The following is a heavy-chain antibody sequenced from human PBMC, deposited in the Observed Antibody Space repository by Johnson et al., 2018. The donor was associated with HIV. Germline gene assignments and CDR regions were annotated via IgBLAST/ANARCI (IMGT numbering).Heavy chain of an antibody. CDR2: INWNGGDT. CDR1: GFTVSSNY. Sequence: VQLVESGGGLVQPGGSLRLSCAASGFTVSSNYMSWVRQAPGKGLEWVSGINWNGGDTGYADSVRGRFTISRDNAKNSLYLQTNSLRVEDTAFYYCARGKGASVGLDAFDIWGQGTMVTVSS. CDR3: ARGKGASVGLDAFDI. V-gene: IGHV3-20*04. J-gene: IGHJ3*02. D-gene: IGHD2-2*01.